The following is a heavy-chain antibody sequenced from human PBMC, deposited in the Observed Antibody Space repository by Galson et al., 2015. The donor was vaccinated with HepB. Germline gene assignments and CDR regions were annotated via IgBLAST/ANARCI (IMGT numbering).Heavy chain of an antibody. CDR1: GYTFTSYY. D-gene: IGHD3-3*01. J-gene: IGHJ6*02. CDR3: ARDHPSVDDFWSGSAMGGYYYYGMDV. Sequence: SVKVSCKASGYTFTSYYMHWVRQAPGQGLEWMGIINPSGGSTSYAQKFQGRVTMTRDTSTSTVYMELSSLRSEDTAVYYCARDHPSVDDFWSGSAMGGYYYYGMDVWGQGTTVTVSS. V-gene: IGHV1-46*01. CDR2: INPSGGST.